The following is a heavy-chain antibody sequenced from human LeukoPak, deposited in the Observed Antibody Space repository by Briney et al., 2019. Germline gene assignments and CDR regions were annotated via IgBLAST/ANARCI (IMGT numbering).Heavy chain of an antibody. CDR1: GFTFSSYG. CDR3: AKDINEGITMVRGPYYYGMDV. D-gene: IGHD3-10*01. J-gene: IGHJ6*02. Sequence: GGSLRLSCAASGFTFSSYGMHWVRQAPGKGLEWVAVISYDGSNKYYADSVKGRFTISRDNSKNTLYLQMNSLRAEDTAVYYCAKDINEGITMVRGPYYYGMDVWGQGTTVTVSS. CDR2: ISYDGSNK. V-gene: IGHV3-30*18.